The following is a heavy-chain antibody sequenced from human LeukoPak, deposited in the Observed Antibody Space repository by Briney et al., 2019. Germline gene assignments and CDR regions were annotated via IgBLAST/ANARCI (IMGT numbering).Heavy chain of an antibody. D-gene: IGHD2-2*02. V-gene: IGHV1-69*01. J-gene: IGHJ3*02. CDR2: IIPIFGTA. CDR3: ASEDIVVVPAAIRGYAFDI. Sequence: SVKVSCKASGGTFSSYAISWVRQAPGQGLEWMGGIIPIFGTANYAQKFQGRVTITADESTSTAYMELSSLRSEDTAVYYCASEDIVVVPAAIRGYAFDIWGQGTMVTVSS. CDR1: GGTFSSYA.